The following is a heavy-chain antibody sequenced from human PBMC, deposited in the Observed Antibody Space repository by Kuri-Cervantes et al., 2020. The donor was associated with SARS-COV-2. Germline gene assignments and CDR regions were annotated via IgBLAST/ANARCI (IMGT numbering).Heavy chain of an antibody. D-gene: IGHD3-22*01. V-gene: IGHV3-23*01. CDR3: TTYESTGYYYDY. Sequence: SWAASGSTFSSYAMSWVRQAAGMGLEWVSAISGSGGSTYYVDSVMGRFTISRDHSKNTLYLQMNSLRAEYTAIYYCTTYESTGYYYDYWGQGTLVTVSS. CDR1: GSTFSSYA. J-gene: IGHJ4*02. CDR2: ISGSGGST.